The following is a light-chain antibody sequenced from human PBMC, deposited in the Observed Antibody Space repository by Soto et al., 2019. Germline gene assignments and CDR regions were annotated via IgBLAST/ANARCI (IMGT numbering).Light chain of an antibody. J-gene: IGKJ1*01. CDR2: AAS. CDR3: QQSYNSPQT. V-gene: IGKV1-39*01. Sequence: DIQMTHSPSSLSASVGDEVTITCRSSQTIMTYLNWYQLKPGKPPRLLIYAASSLQSGVPSRFSGSGSGTDFTLTISSLQPEDFATYSCQQSYNSPQTFGRGTKVDI. CDR1: QTIMTY.